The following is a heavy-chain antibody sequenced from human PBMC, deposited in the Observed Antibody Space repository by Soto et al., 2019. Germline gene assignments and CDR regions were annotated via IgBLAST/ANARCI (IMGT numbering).Heavy chain of an antibody. Sequence: QVQLQEAGPGLVKPSQTLSLTCTVSGGSISSCGYYWSWIRQHPGKGLEWIGYIYYSGSTYYNPSLKSRVTISVDTSKNQFSLKLSSVTAADTAGYYCARVMYHQPLIDYWGQGTLVTVSS. CDR1: GGSISSCGYY. V-gene: IGHV4-31*03. CDR2: IYYSGST. D-gene: IGHD2-8*01. CDR3: ARVMYHQPLIDY. J-gene: IGHJ4*02.